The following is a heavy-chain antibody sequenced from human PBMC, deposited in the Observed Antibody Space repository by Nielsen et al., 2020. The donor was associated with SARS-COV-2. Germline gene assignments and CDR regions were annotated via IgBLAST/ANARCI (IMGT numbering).Heavy chain of an antibody. Sequence: SVKVSCKVSGFTILSSTVQWVRQARGQRLEWIGWIVVGSTNTNYAQKFQERVTITRDMSTSTVYMELSNVGSDDTAVYYCAADSRAAGRGGALYWGQGTLVTVAS. J-gene: IGHJ4*02. CDR1: GFTILSST. CDR3: AADSRAAGRGGALY. CDR2: IVVGSTNT. V-gene: IGHV1-58*01. D-gene: IGHD3-10*01.